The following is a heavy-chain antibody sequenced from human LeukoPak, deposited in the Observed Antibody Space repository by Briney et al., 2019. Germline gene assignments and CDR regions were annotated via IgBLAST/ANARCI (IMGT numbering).Heavy chain of an antibody. CDR3: AKGIESSGSYYTSFDY. CDR1: GFTFSNYA. Sequence: PVGSLRLSCAASGFTFSNYAMSWARQAPGKGLEWVSGISGSGGATYYADSVKGRFTISRDSSKNTLSLQMNSLRAEDTAVYYCAKGIESSGSYYTSFDYWGQGTLVTVSS. CDR2: ISGSGGAT. D-gene: IGHD1-26*01. J-gene: IGHJ4*02. V-gene: IGHV3-23*01.